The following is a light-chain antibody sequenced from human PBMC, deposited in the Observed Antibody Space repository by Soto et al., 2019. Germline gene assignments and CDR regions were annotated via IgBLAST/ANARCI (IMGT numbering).Light chain of an antibody. V-gene: IGKV1-9*01. CDR2: AAS. CDR1: QGVSNY. CDR3: LQLNSYPRT. Sequence: DIQLTQSPFFLSASIRDRVTITCRASQGVSNYLAWYQQKPGKAPKLLIYAASTLQSGVPSRCRGSGSGTEFTLTITSLQPEDFATYCCLQLNSYPRTFGQGTKLEI. J-gene: IGKJ2*01.